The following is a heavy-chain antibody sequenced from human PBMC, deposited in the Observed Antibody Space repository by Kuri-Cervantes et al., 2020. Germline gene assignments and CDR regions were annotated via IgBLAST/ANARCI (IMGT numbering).Heavy chain of an antibody. Sequence: GESLKISCAASGFTFSSYAMHWVRQAPGKGLEWVAVISYDGSNKYYADSVKGRFTISRDNSKNTLYLQMNSLRAEDTAVYYCAGEYYYGSGSYYYFDYWGQGTLVTVSS. CDR2: ISYDGSNK. D-gene: IGHD3-10*01. CDR1: GFTFSSYA. V-gene: IGHV3-30-3*01. J-gene: IGHJ4*02. CDR3: AGEYYYGSGSYYYFDY.